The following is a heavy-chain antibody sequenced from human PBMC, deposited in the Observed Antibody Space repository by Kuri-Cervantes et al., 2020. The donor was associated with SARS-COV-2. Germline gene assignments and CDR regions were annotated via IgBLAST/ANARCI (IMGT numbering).Heavy chain of an antibody. CDR3: ARPQRGSGAYAFDI. V-gene: IGHV4-34*01. Sequence: GSLRLSCAVYGGSFSGYYWSWIRQPPGKGLEWIGEINHSGSTNYNPSLKSRVTISVDTSKNQFSLKLSSVTAADTAVYYCARPQRGSGAYAFDIWGQGTMVTVSS. CDR1: GGSFSGYY. CDR2: INHSGST. D-gene: IGHD3-16*01. J-gene: IGHJ3*02.